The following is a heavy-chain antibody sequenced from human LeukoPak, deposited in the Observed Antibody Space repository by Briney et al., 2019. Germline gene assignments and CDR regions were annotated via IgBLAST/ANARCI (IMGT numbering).Heavy chain of an antibody. J-gene: IGHJ4*02. Sequence: PSETLSLTCTVSGGSISSYYWSWIRQPPGKGLEWIGYIYYSGSTNYNPSLKSRVTISVDTSKNQFSLKLSSVTAADTAVYYCARHSYYYDSSGYYYFDYWGREPWSPSPQ. CDR1: GGSISSYY. D-gene: IGHD3-22*01. CDR3: ARHSYYYDSSGYYYFDY. V-gene: IGHV4-59*08. CDR2: IYYSGST.